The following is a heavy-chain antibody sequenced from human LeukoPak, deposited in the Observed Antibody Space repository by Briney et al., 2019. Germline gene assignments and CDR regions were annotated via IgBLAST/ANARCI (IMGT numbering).Heavy chain of an antibody. J-gene: IGHJ4*02. CDR1: GFTFSSYA. D-gene: IGHD3-22*01. V-gene: IGHV3-30*04. Sequence: GGSLRLSCAASGFTFSSYAMHWVRQAPGKGLEWVAVISYDGSNKYYADSVKGRFTISRDNSKNTLYLQMNSLRAEDTAVYYRVRLRRNSDTSGFYYYYDYWGQGTLVTVSS. CDR3: VRLRRNSDTSGFYYYYDY. CDR2: ISYDGSNK.